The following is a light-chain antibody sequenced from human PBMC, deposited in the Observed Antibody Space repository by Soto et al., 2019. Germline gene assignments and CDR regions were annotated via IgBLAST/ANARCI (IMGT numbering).Light chain of an antibody. CDR2: WAS. CDR1: QNLLSTTKNKNH. J-gene: IGKJ1*01. V-gene: IGKV4-1*01. CDR3: QQYYPTPHT. Sequence: DVVMTQSPDSLAVSLGERATVNCKSSQNLLSTTKNKNHLAWYQQKPGQPPKLLLYWASTRESGVPDRFSGSGSGTDFTLTISSLQAEDVAVYSCQQYYPTPHTFGQGTKVEIK.